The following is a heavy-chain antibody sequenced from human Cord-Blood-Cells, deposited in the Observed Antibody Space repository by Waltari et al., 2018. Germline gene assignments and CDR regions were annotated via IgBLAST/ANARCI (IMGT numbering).Heavy chain of an antibody. J-gene: IGHJ4*02. CDR2: IYTSGST. D-gene: IGHD6-13*01. V-gene: IGHV4-4*07. Sequence: QVQLQESGPGLVKPSETLSLTCTASGGSISSYSWSWIRQPAGKGLEWIGRIYTSGSTNYNPSLKSRVTMSVDTSKNQFSLKLSSVTAADTAVYYCARDGAPGIAAAGTASFDYWGQGTLVTVSS. CDR3: ARDGAPGIAAAGTASFDY. CDR1: GGSISSYS.